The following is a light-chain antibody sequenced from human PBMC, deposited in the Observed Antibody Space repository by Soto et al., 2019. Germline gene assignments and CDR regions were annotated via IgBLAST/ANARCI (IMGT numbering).Light chain of an antibody. CDR2: GAS. CDR1: QSVNSN. J-gene: IGKJ1*01. V-gene: IGKV3-15*01. Sequence: IVMTQSPATLSVSPGERATLSCRASQSVNSNLAWYQQKPGQAPRLLIYGASTRATGIPARFSGSGSGTEFTLTLSSLQSEDFAVYYCQQYNNWPPTFGQGTKVEIK. CDR3: QQYNNWPPT.